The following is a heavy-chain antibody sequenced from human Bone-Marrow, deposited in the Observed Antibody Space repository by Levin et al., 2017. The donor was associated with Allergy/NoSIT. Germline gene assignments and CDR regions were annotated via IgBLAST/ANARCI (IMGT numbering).Heavy chain of an antibody. CDR3: ARVRFPGYHGSGSYYNEYYFDS. J-gene: IGHJ4*02. D-gene: IGHD3-10*01. CDR1: GFTVSGYY. V-gene: IGHV3-53*01. CDR2: IYDAGRT. Sequence: GGSLRLSCAASGFTVSGYYLSWVRQAPGKGLEWVSTIYDAGRTYYADSVKGRFTISRDNSKDTLYLQMNSLRADDTAVYYCARVRFPGYHGSGSYYNEYYFDSLGQGTLVTVSS.